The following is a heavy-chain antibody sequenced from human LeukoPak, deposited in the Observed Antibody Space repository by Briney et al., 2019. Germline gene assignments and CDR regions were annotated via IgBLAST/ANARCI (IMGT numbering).Heavy chain of an antibody. CDR1: GYSFTSYW. Sequence: GESLKISCKGSGYSFTSYWIGWVRQMPGKGLEWMGIIYPGDSDTRYSPSFQGQVTISADKSISTAYLQWSSLKASHTAMYYCARLTYCGGDCYSGAFDIWGQGTMVTVSS. V-gene: IGHV5-51*01. J-gene: IGHJ3*02. D-gene: IGHD2-21*02. CDR3: ARLTYCGGDCYSGAFDI. CDR2: IYPGDSDT.